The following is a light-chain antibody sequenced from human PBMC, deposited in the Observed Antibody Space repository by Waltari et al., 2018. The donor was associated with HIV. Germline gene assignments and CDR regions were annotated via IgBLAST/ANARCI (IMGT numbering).Light chain of an antibody. CDR1: QSVSSSY. J-gene: IGKJ4*01. Sequence: EIVLTQSPGTLSLSPGERATISCRASQSVSSSYLAWYQQKPGQAPRFHIYGASSRATGIPDRFSGSGSGTDFTLTISRLEPEDFAVYYCQQYGSSPLTFGGGTKVEIK. CDR3: QQYGSSPLT. V-gene: IGKV3-20*01. CDR2: GAS.